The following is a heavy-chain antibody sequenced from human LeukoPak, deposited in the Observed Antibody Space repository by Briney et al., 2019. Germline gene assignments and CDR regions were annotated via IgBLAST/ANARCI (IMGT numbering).Heavy chain of an antibody. Sequence: PGGSLRLSCAASGFTFSSHGMSWVRQAPGKGLEWVSAISGSGGSTYYADSVKGRFTISRDNSKNTLYLQMNSLRAEDTAVYYCAKGDYYDSSGYRNWYFDLWGRGTLVTVSS. CDR1: GFTFSSHG. CDR2: ISGSGGST. J-gene: IGHJ2*01. D-gene: IGHD3-22*01. V-gene: IGHV3-23*01. CDR3: AKGDYYDSSGYRNWYFDL.